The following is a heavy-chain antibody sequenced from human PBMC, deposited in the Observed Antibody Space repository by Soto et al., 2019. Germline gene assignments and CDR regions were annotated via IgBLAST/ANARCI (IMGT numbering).Heavy chain of an antibody. CDR3: AREYSSGWLHYYGMDV. CDR2: IIPIFGTA. J-gene: IGHJ6*02. V-gene: IGHV1-69*12. CDR1: GGTFSSYA. D-gene: IGHD6-19*01. Sequence: QVQLVQSGAEVKKPGSSVKVSCKASGGTFSSYAISWVRQAPGQGLEWMGGIIPIFGTANYAQKFQGRVTITADESTSTAYMELSSLRSDDTAVYYCAREYSSGWLHYYGMDVWGQGTTVTVSS.